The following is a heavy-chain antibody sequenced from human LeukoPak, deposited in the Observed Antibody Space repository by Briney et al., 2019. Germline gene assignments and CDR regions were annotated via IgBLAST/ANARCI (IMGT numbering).Heavy chain of an antibody. CDR1: GFTFSSYG. Sequence: GGSLRLSCAASGFTFSSYGMSWVRQAPGKGLEWVSAISGSGGSTYYADSVKGRFTISRDNSKNTLYLQMNSLRAEDTAVYYCAKFVVLMSRPFDYWGQGTLVTVSS. CDR3: AKFVVLMSRPFDY. CDR2: ISGSGGST. V-gene: IGHV3-23*01. D-gene: IGHD2-21*01. J-gene: IGHJ4*02.